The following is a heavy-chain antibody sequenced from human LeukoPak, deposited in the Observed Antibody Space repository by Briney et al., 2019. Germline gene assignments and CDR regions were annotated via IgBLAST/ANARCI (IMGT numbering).Heavy chain of an antibody. V-gene: IGHV4-59*01. CDR2: IYYSGST. J-gene: IGHJ5*02. D-gene: IGHD6-6*01. CDR1: GGSISSYY. CDR3: ARTAYSSSSNWFDP. Sequence: SETLSLTCTVSGGSISSYYWSWIRQPPGKGLERIGYIYYSGSTNYNPSLKSRVTISVDTSKNQFSLKLSSVTAADTAVYYCARTAYSSSSNWFDPWGQGTLVTVSS.